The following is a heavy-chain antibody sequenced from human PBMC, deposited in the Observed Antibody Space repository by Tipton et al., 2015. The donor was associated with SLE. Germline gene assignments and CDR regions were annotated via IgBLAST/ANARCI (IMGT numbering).Heavy chain of an antibody. CDR3: ARGMTSYDAFDI. CDR1: GGSISSSSYY. J-gene: IGHJ3*02. Sequence: TLSLTCTVSGGSISSSSYYWGWIRQPPGKGLAWIGSIYYSGSTYYNPSLKSRVTISVDTSKNQFSLKLSSVTAADTAVYYCARGMTSYDAFDIWGQGTMVTVSS. D-gene: IGHD2-21*02. CDR2: IYYSGST. V-gene: IGHV4-39*07.